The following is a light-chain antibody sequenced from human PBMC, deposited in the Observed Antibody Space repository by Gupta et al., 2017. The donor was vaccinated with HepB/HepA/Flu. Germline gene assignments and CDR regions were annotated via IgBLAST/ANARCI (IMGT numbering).Light chain of an antibody. V-gene: IGKV1-5*03. CDR2: KVS. Sequence: DIQMTQSPSTLSASVGDRVTITCRASQSISTWFAWYQQKPGKAPKLLIYKVSSLESVVPSMFSGIGSGTEFPLTISSLHPVDFAPYFCPQYNSYSPLPFGGCTKVESK. CDR1: QSISTW. CDR3: PQYNSYSPLP. J-gene: IGKJ4*01.